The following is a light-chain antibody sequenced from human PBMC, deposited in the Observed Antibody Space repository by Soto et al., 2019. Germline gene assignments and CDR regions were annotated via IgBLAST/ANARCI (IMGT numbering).Light chain of an antibody. Sequence: IRLTQSPTSLTASVGDRVTITCQASQYIGTYLNWYQQKPGEAPRLLISGASNLEPGVPSRFSGCGSGADFTFIISSLQPEDVATYSCQQYDNIILSFGGGTNVEI. CDR3: QQYDNIILS. J-gene: IGKJ4*01. CDR1: QYIGTY. V-gene: IGKV1-33*01. CDR2: GAS.